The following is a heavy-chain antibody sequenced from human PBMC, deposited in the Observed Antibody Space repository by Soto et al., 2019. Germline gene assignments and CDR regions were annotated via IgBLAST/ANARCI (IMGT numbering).Heavy chain of an antibody. V-gene: IGHV3-30*18. J-gene: IGHJ4*02. CDR2: ISYDGSNK. D-gene: IGHD6-13*01. CDR3: AKSSYSSSWRYYFDY. CDR1: GFTFSSYG. Sequence: SGGSLRLSCAASGFTFSSYGMHWVRQAPCKGLEWVAVISYDGSNKYYADSVKGRFTISRDNSKNTLYLQMNSLRAEDTAVYYCAKSSYSSSWRYYFDYWGQGTLVTVSS.